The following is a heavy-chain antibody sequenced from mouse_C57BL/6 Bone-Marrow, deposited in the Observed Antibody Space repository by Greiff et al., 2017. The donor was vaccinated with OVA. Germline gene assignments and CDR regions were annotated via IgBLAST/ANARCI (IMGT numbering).Heavy chain of an antibody. J-gene: IGHJ2*01. CDR2: INPYNGDT. Sequence: VQLKESGPELVKPGDSVKISCKASGYSFTGYFMNWVMQSHGKSLEWIGRINPYNGDTFYNQKFKGKATLTVDKSSSTAHMELRSLTSEDSAVYYCAIGTTVVAGGGYYFDYWGQGTTLTVSS. V-gene: IGHV1-20*01. D-gene: IGHD1-1*01. CDR3: AIGTTVVAGGGYYFDY. CDR1: GYSFTGYF.